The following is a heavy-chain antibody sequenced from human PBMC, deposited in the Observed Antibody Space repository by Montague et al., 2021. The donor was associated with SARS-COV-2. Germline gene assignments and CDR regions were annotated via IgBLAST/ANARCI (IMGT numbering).Heavy chain of an antibody. CDR2: IYSDGSST. Sequence: SLRLSCAASEFTFSSYWMHWVRQAPGKGLVWVSRIYSDGSSTSYADSVKGRSTISRDNAKNTLYLQMNSLRAEDTAVYYCARGFCSSTNCYYWDFDLWGRGTLVTVSS. D-gene: IGHD2-2*01. CDR1: EFTFSSYW. J-gene: IGHJ2*01. V-gene: IGHV3-74*01. CDR3: ARGFCSSTNCYYWDFDL.